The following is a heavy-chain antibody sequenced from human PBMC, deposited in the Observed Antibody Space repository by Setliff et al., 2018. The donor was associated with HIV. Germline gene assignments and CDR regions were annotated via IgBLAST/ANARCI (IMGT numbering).Heavy chain of an antibody. J-gene: IGHJ3*02. CDR1: GFTFSSYG. D-gene: IGHD3-22*01. CDR3: ARSKGHLYYDDDTGYVLRAFDI. V-gene: IGHV3-33*01. Sequence: GGSLRLSCAASGFTFSSYGMHWVRQAPGKGLEWVAVIWYDGSNKHYADSVKGRFTISRDNSKNTVYLQMNSLRAEDTAVYYCARSKGHLYYDDDTGYVLRAFDIWGQGTMVTVSS. CDR2: IWYDGSNK.